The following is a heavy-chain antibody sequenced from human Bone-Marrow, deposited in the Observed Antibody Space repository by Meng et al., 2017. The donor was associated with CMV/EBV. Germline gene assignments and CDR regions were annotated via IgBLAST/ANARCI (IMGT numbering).Heavy chain of an antibody. CDR1: GFTFSSYS. Sequence: GESLKISCAASGFTFSSYSMNWVRQAPGKGLEWVSSISSSSSYIYYADSVKGRFTISRDNAKNSLYLQMNSLRAEDTAVYYCARDNYDFWSGYFPYYYYGMDVWGQGTTVTFYS. J-gene: IGHJ6*02. CDR3: ARDNYDFWSGYFPYYYYGMDV. V-gene: IGHV3-21*01. CDR2: ISSSSSYI. D-gene: IGHD3-3*01.